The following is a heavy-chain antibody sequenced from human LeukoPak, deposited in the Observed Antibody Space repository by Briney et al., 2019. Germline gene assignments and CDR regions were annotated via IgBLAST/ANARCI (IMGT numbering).Heavy chain of an antibody. J-gene: IGHJ4*02. D-gene: IGHD5-18*01. CDR2: ISGSGANT. Sequence: GGPLRLSCAASGFTFSSYAISWVRQAPGKGLEWVSAISGSGANTYYADSVKGRFTISRDNSRNTLYLQMNSLRAEDTAVYYCAKVGSYSERDYWGQGTLVTVSS. CDR3: AKVGSYSERDY. CDR1: GFTFSSYA. V-gene: IGHV3-23*01.